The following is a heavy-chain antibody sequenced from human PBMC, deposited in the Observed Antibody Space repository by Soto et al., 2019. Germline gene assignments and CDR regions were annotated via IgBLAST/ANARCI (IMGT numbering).Heavy chain of an antibody. CDR3: ARVYSGYPAWFYT. Sequence: ASVKVSCKASGYTFTSYAMHWVRQAPGQRLEWMGWINAGNGNTKYSQKFQGRVTITRDTSASTAYMELSSLRSEDTAVYYCARVYSGYPAWFYTWGQRAVVPVSS. D-gene: IGHD5-12*01. CDR2: INAGNGNT. J-gene: IGHJ5*02. V-gene: IGHV1-3*01. CDR1: GYTFTSYA.